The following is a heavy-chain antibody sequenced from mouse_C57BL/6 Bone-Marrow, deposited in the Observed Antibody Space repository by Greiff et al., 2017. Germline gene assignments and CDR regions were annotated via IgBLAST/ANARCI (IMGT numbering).Heavy chain of an antibody. CDR1: GYTFTSYW. Sequence: QVQLKQPGAELVKPGASVKMSCKASGYTFTSYWITWVKQRPGQGLEWIGDIYPGSGSTNYNEKFKSKATLTVDTSSSTAYMQRSSLTSEDSAVYYCARDEGFYAMDYWGQGTSVTVSS. J-gene: IGHJ4*01. CDR3: ARDEGFYAMDY. CDR2: IYPGSGST. V-gene: IGHV1-55*01.